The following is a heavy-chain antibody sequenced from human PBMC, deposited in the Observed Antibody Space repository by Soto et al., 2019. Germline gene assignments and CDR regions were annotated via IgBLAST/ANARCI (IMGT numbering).Heavy chain of an antibody. D-gene: IGHD2-15*01. CDR3: ARDPSRYCSGGSCPEYYYYGMDV. V-gene: IGHV4-30-4*01. CDR1: GGSISSGDYY. Sequence: SETLSLTCTVSGGSISSGDYYWSWIRQPPGKGLEWIGYIYYSGSTYYNPSLKSRVTISVDTSKNQFSLKLSSVTAADTAVYYCARDPSRYCSGGSCPEYYYYGMDVWGQGTTVT. CDR2: IYYSGST. J-gene: IGHJ6*02.